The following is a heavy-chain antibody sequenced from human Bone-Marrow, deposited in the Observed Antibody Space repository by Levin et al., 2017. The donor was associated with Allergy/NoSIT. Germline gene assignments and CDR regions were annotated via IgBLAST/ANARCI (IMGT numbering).Heavy chain of an antibody. J-gene: IGHJ5*02. CDR3: ARARGVVVITRIGPPWFDP. CDR2: IIPIFGTA. Sequence: KISCKASGGTFSSYAISWVRQAPGQGLEWMGGIIPIFGTANYAQKFQGRVTITADESTSTAYMELSSLRSEDTAVYYCARARGVVVITRIGPPWFDPWGQGTLVTVSS. CDR1: GGTFSSYA. D-gene: IGHD3-22*01. V-gene: IGHV1-69*01.